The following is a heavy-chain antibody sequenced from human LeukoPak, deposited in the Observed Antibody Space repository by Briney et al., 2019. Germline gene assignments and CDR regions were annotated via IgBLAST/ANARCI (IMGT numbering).Heavy chain of an antibody. CDR3: ARGRSGYTHFQH. V-gene: IGHV3-23*01. Sequence: GGSLRLSCAASGFTFSSYGMSWVRQAPGKGLEWVSAISGSGGSTYYADSVKGRSTISRDNSKDTLYLQMNSLRAEDTAVYYCARGRSGYTHFQHWGQGTLVTVSS. D-gene: IGHD3-3*01. CDR2: ISGSGGST. J-gene: IGHJ1*01. CDR1: GFTFSSYG.